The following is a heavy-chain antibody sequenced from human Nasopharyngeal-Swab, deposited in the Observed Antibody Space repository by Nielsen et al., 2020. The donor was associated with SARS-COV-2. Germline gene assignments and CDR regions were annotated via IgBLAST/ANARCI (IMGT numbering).Heavy chain of an antibody. Sequence: SETLSLTCTVSGGSISSRSCYWGRIRPPPGKGLEWIGSIYYSGSTYYNPSLKSRVTISVDTSKNRFSLKLSSVTAADTAVYYCAREGGYDPLTDAFDIWGQGTMVTVSS. CDR2: IYYSGST. J-gene: IGHJ3*02. CDR1: GGSISSRSCY. CDR3: AREGGYDPLTDAFDI. V-gene: IGHV4-39*07. D-gene: IGHD3-16*01.